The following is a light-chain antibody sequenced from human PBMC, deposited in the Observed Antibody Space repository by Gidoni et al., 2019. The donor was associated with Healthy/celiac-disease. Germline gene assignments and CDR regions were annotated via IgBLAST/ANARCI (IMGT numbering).Light chain of an antibody. CDR1: QSVSSY. CDR2: DAS. Sequence: EIVLTQSPATLSLSPGERATLSCRASQSVSSYLAWYQQKPGQAPRLLIYDASNRATRIPARFSGSGSGTDFTLTISSLEPEDFAVYYCQQRSNLTFGPXTKVDIK. V-gene: IGKV3-11*01. CDR3: QQRSNLT. J-gene: IGKJ3*01.